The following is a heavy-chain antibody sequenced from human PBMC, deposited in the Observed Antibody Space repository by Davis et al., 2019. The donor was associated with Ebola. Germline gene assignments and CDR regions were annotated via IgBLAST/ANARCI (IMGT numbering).Heavy chain of an antibody. D-gene: IGHD1-26*01. CDR1: GFTFSSYA. CDR2: ISSSSSTI. J-gene: IGHJ4*02. V-gene: IGHV3-48*02. Sequence: PGGSLRLSCAASGFTFSSYAMSWVRQAPGKGLEWVSSISSSSSTIYYADSVKGRFTISRGNAKNSLYLQMNSLRDEDTAVYYCARDAVQRERSFDYWGQGTLVTVSS. CDR3: ARDAVQRERSFDY.